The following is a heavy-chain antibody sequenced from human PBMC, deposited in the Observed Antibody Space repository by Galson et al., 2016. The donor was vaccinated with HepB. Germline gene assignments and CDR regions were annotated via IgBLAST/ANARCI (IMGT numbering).Heavy chain of an antibody. V-gene: IGHV3-33*01. Sequence: SLRLSCAASGFTFSTHGMHWVRQAPGKGLEWVALIWYNGNNAYYADSVKGRFTISRDNSKNTLYLQMNSLRAEDTAVYYCARDHGSGSYYNLNFFDYWGQGTLVTVSS. CDR3: ARDHGSGSYYNLNFFDY. CDR2: IWYNGNNA. CDR1: GFTFSTHG. D-gene: IGHD3-10*01. J-gene: IGHJ4*02.